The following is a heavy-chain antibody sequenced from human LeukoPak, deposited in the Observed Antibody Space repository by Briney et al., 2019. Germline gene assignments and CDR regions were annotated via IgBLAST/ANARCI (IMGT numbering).Heavy chain of an antibody. CDR1: GFTFSSYG. V-gene: IGHV3-33*01. CDR2: IWYDGSNK. Sequence: GGSLRLSCAASGFTFSSYGMHWVRQAPGKGLEWVAVIWYDGSNKYYADSVKGRFTISRDNSKNTLYLQMNSLRAEDTAVYYCARDDEWLVPGDYWGQGTLVTVSS. D-gene: IGHD6-19*01. CDR3: ARDDEWLVPGDY. J-gene: IGHJ4*02.